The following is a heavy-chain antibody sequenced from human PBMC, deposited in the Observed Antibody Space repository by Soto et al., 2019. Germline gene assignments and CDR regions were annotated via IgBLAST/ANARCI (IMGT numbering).Heavy chain of an antibody. CDR3: ARGFLGVVIIRGGYYYGMDV. Sequence: SEPHSLTSTVSGGSISSYDGSWIRQPPGKGLEWIGYIYYSGSTNYNPSLKSRVTISVDTSKNQFSLKLSSVTAADTAVYYCARGFLGVVIIRGGYYYGMDVWGQGTTVTVSS. J-gene: IGHJ6*02. V-gene: IGHV4-59*01. CDR1: GGSISSYD. CDR2: IYYSGST. D-gene: IGHD3-3*01.